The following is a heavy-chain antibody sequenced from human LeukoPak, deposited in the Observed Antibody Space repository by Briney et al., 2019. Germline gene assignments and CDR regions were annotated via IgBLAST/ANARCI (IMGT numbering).Heavy chain of an antibody. D-gene: IGHD4-4*01. CDR2: IKPSDGDT. Sequence: GASVKVSCKASGYTFTAYNIHWVRQAPGQGLECMGYIKPSDGDTNYAQMFRGRVTLTRDSSITTAFMELSRLKSGDTAIYYCARLDDYNINGDSWGLGTLVTVSS. V-gene: IGHV1-2*02. CDR3: ARLDDYNINGDS. J-gene: IGHJ5*01. CDR1: GYTFTAYN.